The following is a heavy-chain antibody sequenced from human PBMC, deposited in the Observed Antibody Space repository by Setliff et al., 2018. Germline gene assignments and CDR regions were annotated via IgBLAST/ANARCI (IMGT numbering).Heavy chain of an antibody. Sequence: GSLRLSCAASGFTFSNAWMSWVRQAPGKGLEWVGRIKSKTDGVTTDYAATVKGRFTISRDDSKNTLHMKMNSMKTEDTAVYYCTTRAAVAGSRHVIDYWGQGTLVTVSS. J-gene: IGHJ4*02. CDR1: GFTFSNAW. D-gene: IGHD6-19*01. CDR3: TTRAAVAGSRHVIDY. V-gene: IGHV3-15*01. CDR2: IKSKTDGVTT.